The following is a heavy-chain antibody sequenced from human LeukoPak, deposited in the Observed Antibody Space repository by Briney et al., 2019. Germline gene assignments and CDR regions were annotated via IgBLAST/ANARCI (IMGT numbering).Heavy chain of an antibody. CDR3: ARGIRTIFGVAYDYYYYMDV. J-gene: IGHJ6*03. CDR2: ILPNSGAT. V-gene: IGHV1-2*02. D-gene: IGHD3-3*01. CDR1: GYTFSDHY. Sequence: ASVKVSCKASGYTFSDHYVHWVRQAPGQGLEWLGWILPNSGATEYAQNFQGRVTMTRDTSISTAYMELSRLRSDDTAVYYCARGIRTIFGVAYDYYYYMDVWGKGTTVTVSS.